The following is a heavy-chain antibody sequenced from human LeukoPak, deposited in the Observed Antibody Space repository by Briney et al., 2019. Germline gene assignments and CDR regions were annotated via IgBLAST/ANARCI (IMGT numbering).Heavy chain of an antibody. CDR2: IIPIFGTA. CDR1: GGTFSSYA. V-gene: IGHV1-69*06. D-gene: IGHD2-15*01. CDR3: ARALDCSGGSCRDYFDY. Sequence: GASVKVSCKASGGTFSSYAISWVRQAPGQGLEWMRGIIPIFGTANYAQKFQGRVTITADKSTSTAYMELSSLRSEDTAVYYCARALDCSGGSCRDYFDYWGQGTLVTVSS. J-gene: IGHJ4*02.